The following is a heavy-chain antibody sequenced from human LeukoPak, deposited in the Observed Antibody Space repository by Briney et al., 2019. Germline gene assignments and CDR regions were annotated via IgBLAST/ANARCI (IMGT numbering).Heavy chain of an antibody. CDR1: GDSVSSNSAA. J-gene: IGHJ1*01. Sequence: SQTLSLTCAISGDSVSSNSAAWNWIRQSPSRGLEWLGRTYYRSKWFSRYAVSVKSRITINADTSKNQFSLQQNSVTPDDTAVYYCARGPGYFQHWGQGTLVTVSS. V-gene: IGHV6-1*01. CDR2: TYYRSKWFS. CDR3: ARGPGYFQH.